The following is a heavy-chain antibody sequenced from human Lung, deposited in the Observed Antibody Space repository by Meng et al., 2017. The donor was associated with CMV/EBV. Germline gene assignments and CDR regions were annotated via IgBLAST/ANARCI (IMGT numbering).Heavy chain of an antibody. Sequence: GESLKISCADSTLTFRSYWMSWVRQAPGNGLEWVANIKQDGSEKFYADSVKGRFTISRDNAQKSLYLEMSNLRVEDTAVYYCAKDGGARGHKDYWGQGTLVXVSS. V-gene: IGHV3-7*04. J-gene: IGHJ4*02. CDR3: AKDGGARGHKDY. CDR2: IKQDGSEK. D-gene: IGHD3-16*01. CDR1: TLTFRSYW.